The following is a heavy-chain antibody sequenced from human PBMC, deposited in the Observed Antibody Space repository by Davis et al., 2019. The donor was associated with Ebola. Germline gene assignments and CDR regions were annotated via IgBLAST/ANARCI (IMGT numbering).Heavy chain of an antibody. CDR1: GFTFSGYW. CDR2: IKYDGSER. Sequence: PGGSLRLSCAASGFTFSGYWMSWVRQAPGKGLEWVANIKYDGSERYYVDSVKGRFTITRDNAKNSLFLQMDSRRGDDTAVYYCTRSSSGGLRGIDYWGQGTLVTVSS. J-gene: IGHJ4*02. D-gene: IGHD6-13*01. V-gene: IGHV3-7*03. CDR3: TRSSSGGLRGIDY.